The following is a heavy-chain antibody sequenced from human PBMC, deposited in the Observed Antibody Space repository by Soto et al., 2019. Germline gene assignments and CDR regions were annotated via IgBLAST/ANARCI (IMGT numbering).Heavy chain of an antibody. V-gene: IGHV1-2*02. J-gene: IGHJ4*02. CDR2: INPNSGGT. D-gene: IGHD4-17*01. Sequence: ASGKVCCKASGHTFTGYYMHWVRQAPGQGLEWMGWINPNSGGTNYAQKFKGRVTMTRDTSISTAYVELSRLRSDDTAVYYCAREFIGDDYGNHYWRPVTMVPVS. CDR3: AREFIGDDYGNHY. CDR1: GHTFTGYY.